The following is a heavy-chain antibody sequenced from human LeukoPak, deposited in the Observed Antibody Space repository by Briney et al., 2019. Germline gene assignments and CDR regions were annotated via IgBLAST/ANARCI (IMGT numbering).Heavy chain of an antibody. J-gene: IGHJ6*02. CDR1: GGSISSGDYY. CDR2: IYYSGST. CDR3: AREAVSGYSGFSYGMDV. Sequence: NPSETLSLTCTVSGGSISSGDYYWSWIRQPPGKGLEWIGYIYYSGSTYYNPSLKSRVTISVDTSKNQFSLKLSSVTAADTAVYYCAREAVSGYSGFSYGMDVWGQGTTVTVSS. V-gene: IGHV4-30-4*01. D-gene: IGHD5-12*01.